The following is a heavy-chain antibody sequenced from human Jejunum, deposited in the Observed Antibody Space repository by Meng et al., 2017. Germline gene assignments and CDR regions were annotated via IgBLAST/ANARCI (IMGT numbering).Heavy chain of an antibody. Sequence: GESLKISCAASGFPFRYFWMTWVRQAPGKGLEWVANIKHDESEISYLDSVKGRFTISRDNAKNSLYLQMNNLRVEDTAVYYCVRDGGGDWGYWGKGTLVTVSS. J-gene: IGHJ4*02. CDR2: IKHDESEI. D-gene: IGHD3/OR15-3a*01. CDR3: VRDGGGDWGY. V-gene: IGHV3-7*01. CDR1: GFPFRYFW.